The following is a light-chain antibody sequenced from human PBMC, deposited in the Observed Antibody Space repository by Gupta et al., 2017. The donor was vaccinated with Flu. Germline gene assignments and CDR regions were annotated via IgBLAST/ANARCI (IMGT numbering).Light chain of an antibody. CDR3: QVWGSRRDHQDYV. Sequence: SYVLTQPPSVSVAPGQTATITCGGNDIGRKSVHWYQQKPGQAPVLLVYDDNDRPSGIPKRFFGSNSGNMATLTIGRVEAGDEADYYCQVWGSRRDHQDYVFGSGTKVTVL. CDR1: DIGRKS. V-gene: IGLV3-21*02. CDR2: DDN. J-gene: IGLJ1*01.